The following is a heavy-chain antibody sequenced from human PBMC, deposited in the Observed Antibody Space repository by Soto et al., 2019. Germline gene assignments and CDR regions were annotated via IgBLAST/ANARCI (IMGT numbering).Heavy chain of an antibody. Sequence: GGSVRLSCTASEFTFDDCAKHWDRRAPGEDLEWVSGISWNSGSTGYADSVKGRFTISRDNSKNTLYLQMNSLRAEDTAVYYCAKERSNPDYFDYWGQGTLVTVSS. V-gene: IGHV3-9*01. CDR2: ISWNSGST. CDR1: EFTFDDCA. CDR3: AKERSNPDYFDY. D-gene: IGHD4-4*01. J-gene: IGHJ4*02.